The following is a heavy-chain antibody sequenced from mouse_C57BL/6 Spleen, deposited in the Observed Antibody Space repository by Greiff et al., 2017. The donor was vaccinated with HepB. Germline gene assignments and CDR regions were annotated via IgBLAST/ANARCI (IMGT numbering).Heavy chain of an antibody. Sequence: VQLQQSGAELVRPGSSVKLSCKASGYTFTSYWMHWVKQRPIQGLEWIGNIDPSDSETHYNQKFKDKATLTVDKSSSTAYMQLSSLTSEDSAVYYCASTWAYYGSSNYAMDYWGQGTSVTVSS. CDR3: ASTWAYYGSSNYAMDY. J-gene: IGHJ4*01. D-gene: IGHD1-1*01. CDR2: IDPSDSET. V-gene: IGHV1-52*01. CDR1: GYTFTSYW.